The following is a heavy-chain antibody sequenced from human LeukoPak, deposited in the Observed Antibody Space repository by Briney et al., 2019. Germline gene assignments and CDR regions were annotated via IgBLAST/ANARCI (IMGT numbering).Heavy chain of an antibody. J-gene: IGHJ6*03. Sequence: ASVKVSCKASGYTFTSYYMHWVRQAPGQGLEWMGIINPSGGSTSYAQKFQGRVTMTRDTSTSTVYMELSSLRSEDTAVYYCAAGYSTVTTEVSYYMDVWGKGTTVTVTS. CDR3: AAGYSTVTTEVSYYMDV. CDR1: GYTFTSYY. CDR2: INPSGGST. D-gene: IGHD4-17*01. V-gene: IGHV1-46*01.